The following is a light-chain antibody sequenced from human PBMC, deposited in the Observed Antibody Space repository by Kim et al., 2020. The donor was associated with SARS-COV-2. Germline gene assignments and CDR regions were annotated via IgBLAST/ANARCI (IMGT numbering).Light chain of an antibody. CDR1: NLGDKY. CDR2: KDS. J-gene: IGLJ1*01. V-gene: IGLV3-1*01. CDR3: QAWDSSTTCV. Sequence: VSQGQTASITCSGDNLGDKYSCWYQQKPGQSPVLVIYKDSKRPSGIPELFSGSNSGNTATLTISGTQAMDEADYYCQAWDSSTTCVVGTGTKVTVL.